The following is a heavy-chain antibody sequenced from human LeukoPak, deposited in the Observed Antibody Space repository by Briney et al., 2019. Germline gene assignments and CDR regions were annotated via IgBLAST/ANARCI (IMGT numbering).Heavy chain of an antibody. J-gene: IGHJ6*03. CDR1: GFTVSSNY. CDR2: IYSGGST. Sequence: GGSLRLSCAASGFTVSSNYMSWVRQAPGKGLEWVSVIYSGGSTYYADSVKGRFTISRDNSKNTLYLQMNSLRAEDTAVYYCARDKLGYCSSTSCPMSYYMDVWGKGTTVTISS. CDR3: ARDKLGYCSSTSCPMSYYMDV. D-gene: IGHD2-2*01. V-gene: IGHV3-66*01.